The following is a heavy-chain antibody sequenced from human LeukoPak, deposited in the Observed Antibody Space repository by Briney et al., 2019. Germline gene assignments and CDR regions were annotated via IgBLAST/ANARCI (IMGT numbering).Heavy chain of an antibody. Sequence: PGGSLGLSCTASGFTFGTYDMSWVRQAPGKGLEWVSTISSVGRGATYYADSVKGRFTISRDMSKKTLYLQMNRLRVGDTGVYYCAELSGRLNWFDPWGQGTLVTVST. CDR2: ISSVGRGAT. CDR3: AELSGRLNWFDP. CDR1: GFTFGTYD. J-gene: IGHJ5*02. D-gene: IGHD6-25*01. V-gene: IGHV3-23*01.